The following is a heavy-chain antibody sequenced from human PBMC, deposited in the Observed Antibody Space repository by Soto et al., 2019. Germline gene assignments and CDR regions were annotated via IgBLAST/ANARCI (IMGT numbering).Heavy chain of an antibody. J-gene: IGHJ3*02. D-gene: IGHD1-7*01. CDR3: AKGNSWSPALVLDI. Sequence: SLRLSCAASVFTFSSYAMSWVRQAPGKGLEWVSAISGSGGSTYYADSVKGRFTISRDSSKNTLYLQMNSLRAEDTAVYYCAKGNSWSPALVLDIWGQGTMVTVSS. V-gene: IGHV3-23*01. CDR2: ISGSGGST. CDR1: VFTFSSYA.